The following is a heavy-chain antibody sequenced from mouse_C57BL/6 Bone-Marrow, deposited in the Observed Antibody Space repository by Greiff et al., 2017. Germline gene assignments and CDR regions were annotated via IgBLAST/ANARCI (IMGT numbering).Heavy chain of an antibody. D-gene: IGHD1-1*01. CDR1: GFNIKDDY. CDR3: TLYDYGSPWFAY. CDR2: IDPENGDT. Sequence: VQLQQSGAELVRPGASVKLSCTASGFNIKDDYMHWVKQRPEQGLEWIGWIDPENGDTEYASKFQGKATITADTSSTTAYLQLSSLTSEDTAVYYCTLYDYGSPWFAYWGQGTLVTVSA. V-gene: IGHV14-4*01. J-gene: IGHJ3*01.